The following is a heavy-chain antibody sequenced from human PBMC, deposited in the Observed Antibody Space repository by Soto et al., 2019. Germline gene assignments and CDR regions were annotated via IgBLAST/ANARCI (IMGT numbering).Heavy chain of an antibody. V-gene: IGHV1-18*01. CDR1: GYTFASYA. CDR2: ISAYNGNT. CDR3: ARVPPPPDY. Sequence: QVPLVQSGAEVKKPGASVKVSCKASGYTFASYAISWMRQAPGQGLEWMGWISAYNGNTNYAQKLQGRVTMTTDTSTSTAYTELRSVRSVDTAVYYCARVPPPPDYWCQGTLVTVSS. J-gene: IGHJ4*02.